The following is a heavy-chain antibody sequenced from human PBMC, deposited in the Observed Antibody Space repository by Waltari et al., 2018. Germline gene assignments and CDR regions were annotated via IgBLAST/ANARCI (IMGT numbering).Heavy chain of an antibody. D-gene: IGHD6-19*01. CDR3: ARDGGYSSGWYPRLDY. CDR2: ISDDGSNK. J-gene: IGHJ4*02. V-gene: IGHV3-30-3*01. Sequence: QVQLVESGGGVVQPGRSLRLSCAASGFTFSSYAMHGVGQAPGKGLEWGAVISDDGSNKYYADSVKGRFTISRDNSKNTLYLQMNSLRAEDTAVYYCARDGGYSSGWYPRLDYWGQGTLVTVSS. CDR1: GFTFSSYA.